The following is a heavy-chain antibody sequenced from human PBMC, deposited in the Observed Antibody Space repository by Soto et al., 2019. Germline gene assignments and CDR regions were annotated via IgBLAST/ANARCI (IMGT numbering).Heavy chain of an antibody. CDR2: IYYSGST. CDR1: GGSISSYY. J-gene: IGHJ3*02. Sequence: SXTLSLTCTVSGGSISSYYWSWIRQPPGKGLEWIGYIYYSGSTNYNPSLKSRVTISVDTSKNQFSLKLSSVTAADTAAYYCARDSSSSGWYGAFDIWGQGTMVTVSS. D-gene: IGHD6-19*01. CDR3: ARDSSSSGWYGAFDI. V-gene: IGHV4-59*01.